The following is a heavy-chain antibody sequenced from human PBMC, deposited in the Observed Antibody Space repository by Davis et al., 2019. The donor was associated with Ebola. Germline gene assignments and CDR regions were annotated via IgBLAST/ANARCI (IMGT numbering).Heavy chain of an antibody. CDR3: GRVIMIPGIGMDV. D-gene: IGHD3-16*01. Sequence: GESLKISCAASGFTFSSYSMYWVRQPPGKGLVWVSRTNNDGGHTSYAESVKGRFTMFRDNAKNTLYLQMNSLRAEDTAVYYCGRVIMIPGIGMDVWGQGTTVTVS. CDR2: TNNDGGHT. J-gene: IGHJ6*02. CDR1: GFTFSSYS. V-gene: IGHV3-74*01.